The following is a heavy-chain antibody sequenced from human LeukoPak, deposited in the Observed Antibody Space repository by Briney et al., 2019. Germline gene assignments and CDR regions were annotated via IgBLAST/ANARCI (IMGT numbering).Heavy chain of an antibody. J-gene: IGHJ6*02. Sequence: SETLSLTCTVSGGSIRSDDSYWTWMRQTPGKGLEWIGYMYYSGSTYFNPSLKSRVSISEGTSKSQISLKLTSVTAADTAVYYCARDKWVKAGSSWLHYAMDVWGQGTTVIVSS. D-gene: IGHD6-13*01. V-gene: IGHV4-30-4*01. CDR1: GGSIRSDDSY. CDR2: MYYSGST. CDR3: ARDKWVKAGSSWLHYAMDV.